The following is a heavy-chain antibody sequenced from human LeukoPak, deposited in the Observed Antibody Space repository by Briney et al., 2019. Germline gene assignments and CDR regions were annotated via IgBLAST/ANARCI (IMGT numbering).Heavy chain of an antibody. V-gene: IGHV1-2*02. D-gene: IGHD3-22*01. CDR3: ATDPGYYDSSGYYGAEYFQH. J-gene: IGHJ1*01. CDR2: INPNSGGT. CDR1: GYTFTGYY. Sequence: ASVKVSCKASGYTFTGYYMHWVRQAPGQGLEWMGWINPNSGGTNYAQKFQGRVTMTRDTSISTAYMELSRLRSDDTAVYYCATDPGYYDSSGYYGAEYFQHWGQGTLVTVSS.